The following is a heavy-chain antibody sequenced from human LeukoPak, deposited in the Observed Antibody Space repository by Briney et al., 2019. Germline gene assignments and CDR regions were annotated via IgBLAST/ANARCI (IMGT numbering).Heavy chain of an antibody. D-gene: IGHD3-10*01. V-gene: IGHV4-39*07. CDR3: SKVQKTGTGRGYSDY. J-gene: IGHJ4*02. CDR1: GGSISSSSYY. CDR2: IDYSGST. Sequence: SETLSLTCPVSGGSISSSSYYSGWIRQPPGKGLEWIGNIDYSGSTFQYPSLKSRVTISTHTSNNKFSLELSAVTAPDSTVDYCSKVQKTGTGRGYSDYWGQGTLVTVSS.